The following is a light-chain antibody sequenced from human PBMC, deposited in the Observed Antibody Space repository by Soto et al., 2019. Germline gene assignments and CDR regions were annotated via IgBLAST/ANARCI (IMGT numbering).Light chain of an antibody. Sequence: IQMTQSPSTLSASVGDRVTITCRASHNIERWMAWYQQKRGRAPSLLIFDATTLHSGVPSRFSGGGSGTEFTRHINGLQPDDFAAYYCQQFAKSSTFGQGTTVEIK. CDR2: DAT. CDR1: HNIERW. V-gene: IGKV1-5*01. J-gene: IGKJ1*01. CDR3: QQFAKSST.